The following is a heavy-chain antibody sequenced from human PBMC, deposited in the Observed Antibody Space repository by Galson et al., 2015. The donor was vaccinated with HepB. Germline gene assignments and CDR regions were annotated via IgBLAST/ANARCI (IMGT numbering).Heavy chain of an antibody. J-gene: IGHJ3*02. D-gene: IGHD3-22*01. CDR3: ARGGYYDSSGYSGENAFDI. V-gene: IGHV1-46*01. CDR1: GYTFTSYY. Sequence: SVKVSCKASGYTFTSYYMHWVRQAPGQGLEWMGIINPSGGSTSYAQKFQGSVTMSRDTYTSTVYMELSSLRSEDTAVYYCARGGYYDSSGYSGENAFDIWGQGTVVTVSS. CDR2: INPSGGST.